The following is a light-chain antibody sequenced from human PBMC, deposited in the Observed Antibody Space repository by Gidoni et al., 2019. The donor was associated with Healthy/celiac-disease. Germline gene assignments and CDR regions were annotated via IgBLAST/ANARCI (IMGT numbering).Light chain of an antibody. V-gene: IGKV4-1*01. CDR1: QRVLYSSNNKNY. Sequence: DIVMTQSPDSLAVSLGERATINCTSSQRVLYSSNNKNYLAWYQQKPGQPPKLLIYWASTRESGVPDRFSGSGSGTDFTLTISSLQAEDVAVYYCQQYYSTLLTFGPGTKVDIK. J-gene: IGKJ3*01. CDR3: QQYYSTLLT. CDR2: WAS.